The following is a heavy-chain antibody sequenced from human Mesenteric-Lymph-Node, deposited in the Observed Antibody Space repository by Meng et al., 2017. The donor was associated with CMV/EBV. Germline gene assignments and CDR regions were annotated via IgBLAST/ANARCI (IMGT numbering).Heavy chain of an antibody. J-gene: IGHJ4*02. CDR3: AKDVVEMATMVGKPLDY. CDR1: GFTFSSYA. CDR2: ISGSGGST. D-gene: IGHD5-24*01. Sequence: GASLKISCAAAGFTFSSYAMSWVRPAPGKVLEWVSAISGSGGSTYYADSVKGRFTISRDNSKTTLYLQMNSLRAEDTAVYYCAKDVVEMATMVGKPLDYWGQGTLVTVSS. V-gene: IGHV3-23*01.